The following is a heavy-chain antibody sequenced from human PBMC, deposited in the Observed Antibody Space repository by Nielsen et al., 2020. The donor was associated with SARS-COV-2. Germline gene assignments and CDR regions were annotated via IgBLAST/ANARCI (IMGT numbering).Heavy chain of an antibody. CDR1: GYTFTSYA. V-gene: IGHV1-69*13. Sequence: SVKVSCKASGYTFTSYAISWVRQAPGQGLEWMGGIIPMFGTANYAQKFQGRVTITADESTSTVYMELNSLRTEDTAVYYCAAAPSGDYGGYWGQGTLVTVSS. D-gene: IGHD4-23*01. J-gene: IGHJ4*02. CDR2: IIPMFGTA. CDR3: AAAPSGDYGGY.